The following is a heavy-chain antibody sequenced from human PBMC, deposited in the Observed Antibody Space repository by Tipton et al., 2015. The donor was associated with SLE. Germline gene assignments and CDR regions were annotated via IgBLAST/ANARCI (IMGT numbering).Heavy chain of an antibody. CDR1: GYTFTIYG. Sequence: QSGAKVKKPGASVKVSCKASGYTFTIYGISWVRQAPGQGLEWMGWISTYSGNTNYAQKLQGRVTMTTDTSTSTAYMELRSLRSDDTSVYYCARSPQWEPPTFDIWGQGTVVTVSS. CDR2: ISTYSGNT. CDR3: ARSPQWEPPTFDI. V-gene: IGHV1-18*01. J-gene: IGHJ3*02. D-gene: IGHD1-26*01.